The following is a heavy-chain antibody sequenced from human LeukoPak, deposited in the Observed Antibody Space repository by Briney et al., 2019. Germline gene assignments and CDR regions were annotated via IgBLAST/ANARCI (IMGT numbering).Heavy chain of an antibody. CDR1: GFTFDDHG. V-gene: IGHV3-7*01. CDR2: IKQDGSEK. Sequence: GGSLRLSCGASGFTFDDHGMSWVRQAPGKGLEWVANIKQDGSEKYYVDSVKGRFTISRDNAKNSLYLQMNSLRAEDTAVYYCARDRYDSSDAFDIWGQGTMVTVSS. D-gene: IGHD3-22*01. CDR3: ARDRYDSSDAFDI. J-gene: IGHJ3*02.